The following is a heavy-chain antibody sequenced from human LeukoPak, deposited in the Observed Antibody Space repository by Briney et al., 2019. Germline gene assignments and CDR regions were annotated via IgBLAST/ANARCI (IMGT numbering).Heavy chain of an antibody. CDR3: ARVPYGSGIYYFDY. J-gene: IGHJ4*02. Sequence: SQTLSLTCTVSGGSINSGDSYWGWIRQPPGKSLEWIGYISYSGSPYYNPSLRGRVAISGDTSKNQFSLRLGSVTAADTAVYYCARVPYGSGIYYFDYWGPGILVTVSS. CDR2: ISYSGSP. CDR1: GGSINSGDSY. V-gene: IGHV4-30-4*01. D-gene: IGHD3-10*01.